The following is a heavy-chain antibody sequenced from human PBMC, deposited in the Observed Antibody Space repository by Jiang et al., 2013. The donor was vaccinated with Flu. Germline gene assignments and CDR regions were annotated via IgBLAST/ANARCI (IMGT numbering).Heavy chain of an antibody. Sequence: TVSGDSMNNYYWNWIRQPAGKGLEWIGRIFSSGATNYNPALKSRLTMSVDTSRNHFSLKLSSATAADTAVYYCARGRRRMDVWGQGTTVTVSS. CDR3: ARGRRRMDV. CDR2: IFSSGAT. V-gene: IGHV4-4*07. CDR1: GDSMNNYY. J-gene: IGHJ6*02.